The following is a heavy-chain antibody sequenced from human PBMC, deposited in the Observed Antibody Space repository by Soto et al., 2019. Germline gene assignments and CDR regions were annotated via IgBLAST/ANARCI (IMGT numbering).Heavy chain of an antibody. Sequence: SETLSLTCTVSGGSISSGDYXRSWIRQPPGKGLEWIGYIYYSGSTYYNPSLKNRVTISVDTSKNQFSLKLSSVTAADTAVYYCARAEVVVISFDYWGQGTLVTVSS. CDR3: ARAEVVVISFDY. CDR2: IYYSGST. V-gene: IGHV4-30-4*01. J-gene: IGHJ4*02. D-gene: IGHD3-22*01. CDR1: GGSISSGDYX.